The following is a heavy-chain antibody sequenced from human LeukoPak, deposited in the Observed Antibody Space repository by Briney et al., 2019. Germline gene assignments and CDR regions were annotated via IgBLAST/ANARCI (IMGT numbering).Heavy chain of an antibody. D-gene: IGHD2-2*02. Sequence: ASVKVSCKASGGTFSSYAISWVRQAPGQGLEWMGRIIPIFGTANYAQEFQGRVTITTDESTSTAYMELSSLRSEDTAVYYCALVCSTSCYTYYMDVWGKGTTVTVSS. V-gene: IGHV1-69*05. CDR1: GGTFSSYA. CDR3: ALVCSTSCYTYYMDV. J-gene: IGHJ6*03. CDR2: IIPIFGTA.